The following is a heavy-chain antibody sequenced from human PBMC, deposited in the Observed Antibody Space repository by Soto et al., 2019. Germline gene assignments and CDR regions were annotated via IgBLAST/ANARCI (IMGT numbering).Heavy chain of an antibody. CDR2: IYYSGST. V-gene: IGHV4-30-4*01. J-gene: IGHJ4*02. CDR1: SGSISSGDYY. D-gene: IGHD3-22*01. Sequence: PSETLSLTCTVSSGSISSGDYYWSWIRQPPGKGLERIGYIYYSGSTYYNPSLKSRVTISVDTSKNQFSLRLSSVTVADTAVYYCARGVWDTSGYYPYYFDYWGQGTLVTVSS. CDR3: ARGVWDTSGYYPYYFDY.